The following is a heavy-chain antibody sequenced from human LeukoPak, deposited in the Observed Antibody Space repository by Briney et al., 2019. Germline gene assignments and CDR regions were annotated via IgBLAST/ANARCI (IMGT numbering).Heavy chain of an antibody. CDR3: ARCITIFGVVISLWNNWFDP. Sequence: ASVKVSCKASGYTFTGYYMHWVRQAPGQGLEWMGWINPNSGGTNCAQKFQGRVTMTRDTSISTAYMELSRLRSDDTAVYYCARCITIFGVVISLWNNWFDPWGQGTLVTVSS. CDR1: GYTFTGYY. V-gene: IGHV1-2*02. D-gene: IGHD3-3*01. CDR2: INPNSGGT. J-gene: IGHJ5*02.